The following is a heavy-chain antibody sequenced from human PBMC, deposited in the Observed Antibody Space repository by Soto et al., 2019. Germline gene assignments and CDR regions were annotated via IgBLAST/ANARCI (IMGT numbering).Heavy chain of an antibody. J-gene: IGHJ5*02. CDR1: GYTFTSYA. D-gene: IGHD2-21*01. V-gene: IGHV1-3*01. CDR3: ARGSYRGARLVNNWFDP. Sequence: QVQLVQSGAEVKKPGASVKVSCKASGYTFTSYAMHWVRQAPGQRLEWMGWINAGNGNTKYSQKFQGRVTITRDTSASTAYMELSSLRSEDTAVYYCARGSYRGARLVNNWFDPWGQGTLVTVFS. CDR2: INAGNGNT.